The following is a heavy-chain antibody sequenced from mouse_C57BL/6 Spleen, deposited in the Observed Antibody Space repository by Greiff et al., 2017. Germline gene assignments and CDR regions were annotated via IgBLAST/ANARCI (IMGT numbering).Heavy chain of an antibody. V-gene: IGHV1-53*01. D-gene: IGHD2-2*01. CDR3: ARVELWGYDFFAY. CDR2: INPSNGGT. Sequence: QVQLQQSGTELVKPGASVKLSCTASGYTFTSYWMHWVKQRPGQGLEWIGNINPSNGGTNYNEKFKSKATLPVDKSSSTAYMQLSSLTSEDSAVYYCARVELWGYDFFAYWGQGTLVTVSA. J-gene: IGHJ3*01. CDR1: GYTFTSYW.